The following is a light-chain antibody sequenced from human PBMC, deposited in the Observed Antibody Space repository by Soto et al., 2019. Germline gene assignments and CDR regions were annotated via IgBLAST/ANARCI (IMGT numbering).Light chain of an antibody. V-gene: IGLV1-47*02. CDR2: SHN. CDR3: AAWDDSLSGHVV. CDR1: SSNIGGNF. J-gene: IGLJ2*01. Sequence: QSVLTQPPSASGTPGQRVTISCSGSSSNIGGNFVYWYQQLPGTAPKLLIYSHNQRPSGVPDRFSGSKSGTSASLAISGLRSEDEGYYYCAAWDDSLSGHVVFGGGTKVTVL.